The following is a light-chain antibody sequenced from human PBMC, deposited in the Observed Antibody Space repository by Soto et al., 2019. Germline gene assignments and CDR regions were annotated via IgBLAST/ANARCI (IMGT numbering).Light chain of an antibody. J-gene: IGKJ5*01. CDR2: DAS. Sequence: EIVLTQSPATLSVSPGERATLSCRASQSVRSSLAWYQQTPGQAPRLLVFDASTRATGIPARFSGSGSGTEFTLTLRSLQSEDSAVFYCQQYNTWPPTFGQGTRLEIK. CDR1: QSVRSS. CDR3: QQYNTWPPT. V-gene: IGKV3-15*01.